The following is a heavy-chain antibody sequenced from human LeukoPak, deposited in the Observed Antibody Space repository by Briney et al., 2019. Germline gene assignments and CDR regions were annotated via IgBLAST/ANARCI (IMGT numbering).Heavy chain of an antibody. CDR3: ARDNSRDSSSEFDP. J-gene: IGHJ5*02. D-gene: IGHD6-13*01. CDR1: GYTFTGYY. V-gene: IGHV1-2*02. Sequence: ASVKVSCKASGYTFTGYYMQWVRQAPGQGLEWMGWINTNSGGTDYAQKFQDRVTMTRDTSISTVYMELSRLRSDDTAVYYCARDNSRDSSSEFDPWGQGTLVTVSS. CDR2: INTNSGGT.